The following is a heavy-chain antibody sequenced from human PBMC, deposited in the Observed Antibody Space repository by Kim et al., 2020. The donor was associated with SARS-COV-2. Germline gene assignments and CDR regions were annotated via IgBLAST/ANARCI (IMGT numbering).Heavy chain of an antibody. CDR3: ARLSGSYWGWFDY. D-gene: IGHD1-26*01. Sequence: YSPSFQVQVTISADESIGTAYLQWSSLKASDTAMYYCARLSGSYWGWFDYWGQGTLVTVSS. V-gene: IGHV5-51*01. J-gene: IGHJ4*02.